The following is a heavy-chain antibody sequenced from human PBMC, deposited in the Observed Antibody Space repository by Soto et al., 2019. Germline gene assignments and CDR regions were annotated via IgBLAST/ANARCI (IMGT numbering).Heavy chain of an antibody. CDR2: LNGGVDGT. V-gene: IGHV1-3*01. CDR3: AREVKGVTSFDY. Sequence: QVRLIQSGPEMMQPGASVRVSCKASGFTALSYAFHWMRQAPGQGPEWLGWLNGGVDGTSYSQRFQGRVTISRDTSANTVYLEVNALTSEDTAVYYCAREVKGVTSFDYWGQGTLVTVSS. D-gene: IGHD3-10*01. CDR1: GFTALSYA. J-gene: IGHJ4*02.